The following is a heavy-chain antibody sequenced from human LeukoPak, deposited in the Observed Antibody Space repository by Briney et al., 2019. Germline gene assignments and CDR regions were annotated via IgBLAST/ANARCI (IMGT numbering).Heavy chain of an antibody. CDR3: ASRGGYDSSGYYFDFDY. V-gene: IGHV1-18*01. CDR2: ISTYNGNT. J-gene: IGHJ4*02. Sequence: ASVKVSCKASGYTFTSYGISWVRQAPGQGLEWMGWISTYNGNTNYAQKLQGRVTMTTDTSTSTAYMELRSLRSDDTAVYYCASRGGYDSSGYYFDFDYWGQGTLVTVSS. D-gene: IGHD3-22*01. CDR1: GYTFTSYG.